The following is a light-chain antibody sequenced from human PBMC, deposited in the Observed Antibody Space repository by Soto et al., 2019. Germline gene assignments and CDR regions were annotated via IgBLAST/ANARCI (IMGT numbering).Light chain of an antibody. Sequence: IVMTQCSLSLPVTPGEPASISCRSSRSLLHSNGYXXXXXXXXXXXXSXHLLIYLGSNRASGVPDRFSGSGSGTDFTLKISRVEAEDVGVYYCMQPLQSWTFGQGTKVDIK. CDR2: LGS. CDR3: MQPLQSWT. CDR1: RSLLHSNGYXX. J-gene: IGKJ1*01. V-gene: IGKV2-28*01.